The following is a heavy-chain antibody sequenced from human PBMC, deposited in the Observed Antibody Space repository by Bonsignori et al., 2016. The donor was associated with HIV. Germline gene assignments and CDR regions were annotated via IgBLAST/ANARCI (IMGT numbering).Heavy chain of an antibody. CDR2: IKSKTDGGTT. CDR3: TTARVPLSGSYDY. J-gene: IGHJ4*02. D-gene: IGHD3-10*01. V-gene: IGHV3-15*01. Sequence: WIRQPPGKGLEWVGRIKSKTDGGTTDYAAPVKGRFTMSRDESKNTLYLQMNSLKSEDTAVYYCTTARVPLSGSYDYWGQGTLVTVSS.